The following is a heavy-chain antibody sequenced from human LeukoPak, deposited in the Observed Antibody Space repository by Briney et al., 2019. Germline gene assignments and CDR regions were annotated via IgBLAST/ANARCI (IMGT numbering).Heavy chain of an antibody. V-gene: IGHV1-18*01. CDR2: ISTYNGNT. J-gene: IGHJ4*02. D-gene: IGHD3-9*01. Sequence: ASVRVPCKASGGTFSSYAISWVRQAPGQGLGWMGWISTYNGNTNYAQKLQGRVTMTTDTSTSTAYMELRSLRSDDTAVYYCARDLNYDILTGYSIRRGFDYWGQGTLVTVSS. CDR1: GGTFSSYA. CDR3: ARDLNYDILTGYSIRRGFDY.